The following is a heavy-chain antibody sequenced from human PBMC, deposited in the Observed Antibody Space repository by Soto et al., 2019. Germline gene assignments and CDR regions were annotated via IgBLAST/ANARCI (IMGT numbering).Heavy chain of an antibody. J-gene: IGHJ6*02. CDR3: ASLSAGTYYHGMDV. CDR1: GGTSSSYA. CDR2: IIPIFGTA. V-gene: IGHV1-69*13. Sequence: SVKASCKASGGTSSSYAISWVRQAPGQGLEWMGGIIPIFGTANYAQKFQGRVTITADDSTSTAYMELSSLRSEDTAVYHCASLSAGTYYHGMDVWGQGTTVTVSS. D-gene: IGHD6-13*01.